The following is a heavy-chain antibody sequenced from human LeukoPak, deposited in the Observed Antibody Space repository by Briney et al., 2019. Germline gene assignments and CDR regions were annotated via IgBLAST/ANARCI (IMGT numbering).Heavy chain of an antibody. CDR2: IIPIFGTA. Sequence: SVTVSCKASGGTFSSYAMSWVRQAPGQGLEWMGGIIPIFGTANYAQKFQGRVTITADESTSTAYMELSSLRSEDTAVYYCREEWLFGDVWGKGPTVTVSS. CDR3: REEWLFGDV. CDR1: GGTFSSYA. D-gene: IGHD3-3*01. J-gene: IGHJ6*04. V-gene: IGHV1-69*01.